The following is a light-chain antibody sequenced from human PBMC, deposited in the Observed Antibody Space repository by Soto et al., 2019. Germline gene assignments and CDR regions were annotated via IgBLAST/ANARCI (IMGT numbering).Light chain of an antibody. V-gene: IGLV2-14*01. Sequence: QSALTQPASVSGSPGQSITISCTGTSSDVGGYNYVSWYQQHPGKAPKLMIYEVSNRPSGVSNRFSGSKSGNTASLTISGLQAEDEADYYCSSYTSSSTPFVFGTGTQLTVL. CDR3: SSYTSSSTPFV. CDR1: SSDVGGYNY. J-gene: IGLJ7*01. CDR2: EVS.